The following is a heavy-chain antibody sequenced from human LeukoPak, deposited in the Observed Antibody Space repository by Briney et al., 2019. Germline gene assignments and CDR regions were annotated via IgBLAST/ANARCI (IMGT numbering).Heavy chain of an antibody. D-gene: IGHD6-6*01. V-gene: IGHV3-11*01. J-gene: IGHJ5*02. CDR1: GFTVSSNY. CDR2: ISSSGSTI. CDR3: ARVAARLRWFDP. Sequence: GGSLRLSCAASGFTVSSNYMSWVRQAPGKGLEWVSYISSSGSTIYYADSVKGRFTISRDNAKNSLYLQMNSLRAEDTAVYYCARVAARLRWFDPWGQGTLVTVSS.